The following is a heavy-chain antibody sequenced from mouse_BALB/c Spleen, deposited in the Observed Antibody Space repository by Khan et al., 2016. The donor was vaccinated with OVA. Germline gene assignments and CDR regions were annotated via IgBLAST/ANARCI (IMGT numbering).Heavy chain of an antibody. V-gene: IGHV1-4*02. D-gene: IGHD1-2*01. J-gene: IGHJ4*01. CDR3: ASLRLRVDY. Sequence: QVQLQQSAAELARPGASVKMSCKASGYSFTTYTIHWVKQRPGQGLEWIGNINPSSGYIEYNQKFKDKTTLTADKSSSTAYMQLGSLTSEASAVYYCASLRLRVDYWGQGTSVTVSS. CDR2: INPSSGYI. CDR1: GYSFTTYT.